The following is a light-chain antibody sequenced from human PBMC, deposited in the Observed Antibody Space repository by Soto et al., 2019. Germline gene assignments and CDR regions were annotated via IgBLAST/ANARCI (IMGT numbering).Light chain of an antibody. J-gene: IGKJ5*01. CDR1: QSVSNNY. V-gene: IGKV3-11*01. CDR2: GAS. Sequence: EIVLTQSPGTLSPSPGERATLSCRASQSVSNNYLAWYQQKPGQAPRLLIYGASNRATGIPARFSGSGSGTDFTLTISSLEPEDFAVYYCQQRSNWPPITFGQGTRLEIK. CDR3: QQRSNWPPIT.